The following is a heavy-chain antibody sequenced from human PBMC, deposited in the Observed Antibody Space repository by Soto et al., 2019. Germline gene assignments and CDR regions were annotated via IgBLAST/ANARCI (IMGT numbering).Heavy chain of an antibody. CDR3: ARVSPMIVVFRLGAFDI. CDR2: ISAYNGNT. V-gene: IGHV1-18*04. D-gene: IGHD3-22*01. Sequence: ASVKVSCKASGYTFTSYGISWVRQAPGQGLEWMGWISAYNGNTNYAQKLQGRVTMTTDTSTSTAYMELRSLRSDDTAVYYCARVSPMIVVFRLGAFDIWGQGTMVTVSS. J-gene: IGHJ3*02. CDR1: GYTFTSYG.